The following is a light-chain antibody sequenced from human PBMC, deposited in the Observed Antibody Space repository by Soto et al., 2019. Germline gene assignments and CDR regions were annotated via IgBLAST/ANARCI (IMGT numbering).Light chain of an antibody. J-gene: IGKJ1*01. CDR3: QQRSNWPT. V-gene: IGKV3-11*01. CDR2: DES. CDR1: QTIRNNY. Sequence: EIVLTQSPGTLSLSPGERATLSCRASQTIRNNYLAWYQQKPGQAPRLLIYDESNRATGIPARFSGSGSGTDFTLTISSLEPEDFAVYYCQQRSNWPTVGQGTKVDIK.